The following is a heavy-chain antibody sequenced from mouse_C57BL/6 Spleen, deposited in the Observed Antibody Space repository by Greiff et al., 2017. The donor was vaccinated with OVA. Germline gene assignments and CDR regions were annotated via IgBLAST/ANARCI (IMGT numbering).Heavy chain of an antibody. CDR2: IYPRSGNT. V-gene: IGHV1-81*01. J-gene: IGHJ2*01. D-gene: IGHD3-2*02. Sequence: QVQLQQSGAELARPGASVKLSCKASGYTFTSYGISWVKQRTGQGLGWIGEIYPRSGNTYYNEKFKGKATLTADKSSSTAYMELRSLTSEDSAVYFCARGDSSGYDYWGQGTTLTVSS. CDR3: ARGDSSGYDY. CDR1: GYTFTSYG.